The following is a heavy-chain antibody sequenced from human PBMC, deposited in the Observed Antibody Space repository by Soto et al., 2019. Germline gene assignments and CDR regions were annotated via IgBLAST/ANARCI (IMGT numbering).Heavy chain of an antibody. CDR3: ARDQGYYYDSSGYLDYGMDV. V-gene: IGHV3-33*01. D-gene: IGHD3-22*01. J-gene: IGHJ6*02. CDR1: GFTFSSYG. Sequence: GGSLRLSCAASGFTFSSYGMHWVRQAPGKGLEWVAVIWYDGSNKYYADSVKGRFTISRDNSKNTLYLQMNSLRAEDTAVYYCARDQGYYYDSSGYLDYGMDVWGQGTTVTSP. CDR2: IWYDGSNK.